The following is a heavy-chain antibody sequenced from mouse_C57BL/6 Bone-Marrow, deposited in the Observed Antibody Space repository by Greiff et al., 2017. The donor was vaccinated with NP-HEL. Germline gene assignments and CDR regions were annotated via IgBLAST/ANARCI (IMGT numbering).Heavy chain of an antibody. Sequence: VQLQQSGAELVKPGASVKLSCKASGYTFTSYWMHWVKQRPGRGLEWIGRIDPNSGGTKYNEKFKSKATLTVDKPSSTAYMQLSSLTSEGSAVYYCARGGITTVVAKDYWGQGTTLTVSS. CDR2: IDPNSGGT. J-gene: IGHJ2*01. CDR3: ARGGITTVVAKDY. CDR1: GYTFTSYW. V-gene: IGHV1-72*01. D-gene: IGHD1-1*01.